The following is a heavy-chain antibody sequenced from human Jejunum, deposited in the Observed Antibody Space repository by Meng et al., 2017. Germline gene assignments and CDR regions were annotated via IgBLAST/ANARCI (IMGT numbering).Heavy chain of an antibody. CDR3: ARRSSTWYQSYFFDY. CDR2: IYAGDSNT. D-gene: IGHD6-13*01. CDR1: GYSFANYD. Sequence: GGSLRLSCKGSGYSFANYDIAWVRQTPGKGLEWMGIIYAGDSNTRYSPSFQGQVTISTDKSISTVYLQWSSLKASDTAIYYCARRSSTWYQSYFFDYWGQGTLVTVSS. V-gene: IGHV5-51*01. J-gene: IGHJ4*02.